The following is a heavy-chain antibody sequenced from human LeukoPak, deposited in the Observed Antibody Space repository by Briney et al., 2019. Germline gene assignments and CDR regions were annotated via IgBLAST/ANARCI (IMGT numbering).Heavy chain of an antibody. D-gene: IGHD6-6*01. CDR1: GFTLSSYA. Sequence: QPGRSLRLSCAASGFTLSSYAMHWVRLAPGKGPEWVAFIRYDGSNKDYADSVKGRFTISRDNSKNTLYLQMNSLRAEDTALYYCVKVGLVAARPNNFDCWGQGTLVTVSS. CDR3: VKVGLVAARPNNFDC. CDR2: IRYDGSNK. J-gene: IGHJ4*02. V-gene: IGHV3-30*04.